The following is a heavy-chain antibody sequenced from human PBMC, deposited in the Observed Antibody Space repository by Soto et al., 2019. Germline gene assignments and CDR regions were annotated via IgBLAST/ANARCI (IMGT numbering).Heavy chain of an antibody. CDR3: ARVSSGWYYFDY. CDR1: GGSVSSGSYY. CDR2: MYNSGST. D-gene: IGHD6-19*01. Sequence: QVQLKESGPGLVKPSETLSLTCTVSGGSVSSGSYYWSWIRQPPGKGLEWIGYMYNSGSTNYNPSLKSRVIISVDTSKNQFSLKLSSVTAADTAVYYCARVSSGWYYFDYWGQGTLVTVSS. V-gene: IGHV4-61*01. J-gene: IGHJ4*02.